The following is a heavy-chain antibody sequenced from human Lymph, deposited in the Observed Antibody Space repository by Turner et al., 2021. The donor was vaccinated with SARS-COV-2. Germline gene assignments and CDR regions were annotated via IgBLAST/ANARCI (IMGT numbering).Heavy chain of an antibody. J-gene: IGHJ4*02. CDR1: AFTFSSFA. CDR2: ISYDGGNK. V-gene: IGHV3-30-3*01. Sequence: QVQLVESGGGVVQPGRSLSLSCAASAFTFSSFAMHWVRQAPGKGPEWVALISYDGGNKYYADSVKGRFTISRDNSKNTLYLHMNSLRAEDTAVYYCARGLSGNYYFFDYWGQGTLVTVSS. CDR3: ARGLSGNYYFFDY. D-gene: IGHD1-26*01.